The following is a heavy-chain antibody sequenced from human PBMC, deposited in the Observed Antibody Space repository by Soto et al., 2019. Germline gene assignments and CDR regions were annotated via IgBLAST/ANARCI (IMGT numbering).Heavy chain of an antibody. V-gene: IGHV1-18*01. CDR1: GYTFSAYG. Sequence: QVQLVQSGGEVKKPGASVKVSCKASGYTFSAYGISWLRQAPGQGLEWMGWMSVYNGNTNYGQKVQGRVTMTTDTFTTTAYMELRSLRSDDTAVYYCARRLQFGSAWPFDYWGQGTLLIVSS. J-gene: IGHJ4*02. D-gene: IGHD6-19*01. CDR3: ARRLQFGSAWPFDY. CDR2: MSVYNGNT.